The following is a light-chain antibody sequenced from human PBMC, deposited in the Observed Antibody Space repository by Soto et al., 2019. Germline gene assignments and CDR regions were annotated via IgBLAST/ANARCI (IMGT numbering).Light chain of an antibody. CDR3: QQLNSYLPLT. Sequence: DIQLTQSPSFLSASVGDRVTITCRASQGISSYLAWYQQKPGKAPKLLIYAASTLQSGFPSRFSGSGSWTDFTLTISSLQPEDFAPYYCQQLNSYLPLTFSGGTKVEIK. V-gene: IGKV1-9*01. J-gene: IGKJ4*01. CDR1: QGISSY. CDR2: AAS.